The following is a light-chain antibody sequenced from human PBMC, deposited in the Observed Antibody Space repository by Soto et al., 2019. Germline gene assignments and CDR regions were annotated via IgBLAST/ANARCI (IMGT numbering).Light chain of an antibody. CDR3: QQYNSYSEA. CDR1: QSISSW. CDR2: KAS. Sequence: IRLHHSPSSLPASVGATVTITXRASQSISSWLAWYQQKQGKAPKLLIYKASTLKSGVPSRFSGSGSGTEFTLTISSLQPDDFATDYCQQYNSYSEAFGQGTKVDI. J-gene: IGKJ1*01. V-gene: IGKV1-5*03.